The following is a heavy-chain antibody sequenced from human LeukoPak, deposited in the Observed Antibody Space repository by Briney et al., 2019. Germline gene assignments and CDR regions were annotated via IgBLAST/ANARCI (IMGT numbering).Heavy chain of an antibody. CDR1: GGSISSTNYY. Sequence: PSETLSLTCTGSGGSISSTNYYWGWIRQPPGKGLEWIGSIYYSGSTYYNPSLKSRVTISADTSKNQFSLSLSSVTAADTAVYYCARRDDYGYRYNWFDPWGQGTLVTVSS. J-gene: IGHJ5*02. CDR3: ARRDDYGYRYNWFDP. V-gene: IGHV4-39*01. D-gene: IGHD4-17*01. CDR2: IYYSGST.